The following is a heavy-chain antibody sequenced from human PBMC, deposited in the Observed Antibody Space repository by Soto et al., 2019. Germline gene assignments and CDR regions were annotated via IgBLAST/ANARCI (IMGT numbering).Heavy chain of an antibody. J-gene: IGHJ4*02. V-gene: IGHV3-23*01. CDR2: ISGPAGSK. CDR3: ARDDRIAVAGTDN. D-gene: IGHD6-19*01. CDR1: GFTFSNYA. Sequence: EVQLLESGGGLVQPGGSLRLSCAASGFTFSNYAMTWVRQAAGKGLEWVSSISGPAGSKYYADSVKGRFTISRDNSKNTLYLQMNSLRAEDTALYYCARDDRIAVAGTDNWGQGTLVTVTS.